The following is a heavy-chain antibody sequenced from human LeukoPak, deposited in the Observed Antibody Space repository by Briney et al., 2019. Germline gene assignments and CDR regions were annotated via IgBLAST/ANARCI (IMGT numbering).Heavy chain of an antibody. V-gene: IGHV3-48*03. CDR1: GFTFSSYV. J-gene: IGHJ4*02. Sequence: GGSLRLSCAASGFTFSSYVMNWVRQAPGKGLAGVSYISSSGSTIYYADSVKGRFTISRDNAKNSLYLQMNSLRAEDTAVYYCARGSYGDYEKGFDYWGQGTLVTVSS. CDR3: ARGSYGDYEKGFDY. CDR2: ISSSGSTI. D-gene: IGHD4-17*01.